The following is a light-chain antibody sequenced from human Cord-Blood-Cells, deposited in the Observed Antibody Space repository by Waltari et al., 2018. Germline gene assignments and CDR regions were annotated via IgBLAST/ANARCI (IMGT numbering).Light chain of an antibody. J-gene: IGKJ5*01. Sequence: EIVMTQSPATLSVSPGERATLSCRASQSVSSNLAWYQQKPGQAPRLLICGASTRATGIPARFSGSGSWTELTLTISSLQSEDFAVYYCQQYKNWHPITFGQGTRLEIK. V-gene: IGKV3-15*01. CDR3: QQYKNWHPIT. CDR2: GAS. CDR1: QSVSSN.